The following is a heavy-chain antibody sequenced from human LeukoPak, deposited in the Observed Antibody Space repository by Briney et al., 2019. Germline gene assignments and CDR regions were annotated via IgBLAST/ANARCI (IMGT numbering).Heavy chain of an antibody. J-gene: IGHJ4*02. V-gene: IGHV3-23*01. CDR2: ISGSGGST. D-gene: IGHD6-19*01. CDR3: AKGHSSGWYCYFDY. CDR1: GFTFSSYG. Sequence: PGGTLRLSCAASGFTFSSYGMSWVRQAPGKGLEWVSAISGSGGSTYYADSVKGRFTISRDNSKNTLYLQMNSLRAEDTAVCYCAKGHSSGWYCYFDYWGQGTLVTVSS.